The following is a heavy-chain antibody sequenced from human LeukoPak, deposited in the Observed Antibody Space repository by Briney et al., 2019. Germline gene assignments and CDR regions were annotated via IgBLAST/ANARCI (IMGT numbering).Heavy chain of an antibody. V-gene: IGHV1-8*02. CDR3: ATTMGLWFGELTLAFDI. D-gene: IGHD3-10*01. CDR2: MNPNSGNT. J-gene: IGHJ3*02. CDR1: DYTFTSYG. Sequence: ASVKVSCKASDYTFTSYGVSWIRQATGQGLEWMGWMNPNSGNTGYAQKFQGRVTMTRNTSISTAYMELSSLRSEDTAVYYCATTMGLWFGELTLAFDIWGQGTMVTVSS.